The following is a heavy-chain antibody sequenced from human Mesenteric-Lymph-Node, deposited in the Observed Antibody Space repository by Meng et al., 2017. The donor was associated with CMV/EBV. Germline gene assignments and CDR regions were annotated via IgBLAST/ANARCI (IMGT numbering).Heavy chain of an antibody. CDR1: GGSFSGYY. CDR2: INHSGST. CDR3: ARHQRWLKSEGGFNY. Sequence: QVQRLQGGPGLLKPSETLSLTCAVYGGSFSGYYWSWIRQPPGKGLEWIGEINHSGSTNYNPSLKSRVTISVDTSKNQFSLKLSSVTAADTAVYYCARHQRWLKSEGGFNYWGQGTLVTVSS. J-gene: IGHJ4*02. V-gene: IGHV4-34*01. D-gene: IGHD4-23*01.